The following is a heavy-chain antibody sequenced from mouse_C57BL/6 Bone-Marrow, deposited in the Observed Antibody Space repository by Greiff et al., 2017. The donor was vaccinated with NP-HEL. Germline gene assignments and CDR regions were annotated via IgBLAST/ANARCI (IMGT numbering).Heavy chain of an antibody. V-gene: IGHV1-26*01. Sequence: EVQLQQSGPELVKPGASVKISCKASGYTFTDYYMNWVKQSHGKSLEWIGDINPNNGGTSYNQKFKGKATLTVDKSSSTAYMELRSLTSEDSAVYYCARRTPAWFAYWGQGTLVTVS. J-gene: IGHJ3*01. CDR3: ARRTPAWFAY. CDR2: INPNNGGT. CDR1: GYTFTDYY.